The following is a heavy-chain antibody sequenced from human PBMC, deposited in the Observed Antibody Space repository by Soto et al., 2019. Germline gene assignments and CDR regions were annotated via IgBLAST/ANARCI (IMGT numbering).Heavy chain of an antibody. J-gene: IGHJ4*02. CDR1: GFTFDDYG. CDR2: INWNGGST. D-gene: IGHD6-19*01. V-gene: IGHV3-20*04. CDR3: ARLYSSGWYGPGRY. Sequence: GGSLRLSCAASGFTFDDYGMSWVRQAPGKGLEWVSGINWNGGSTGYADSVKGRFTISRDNAKNSLYLQMNSLRAEDTALYYCARLYSSGWYGPGRYWGQGTLVTSPQ.